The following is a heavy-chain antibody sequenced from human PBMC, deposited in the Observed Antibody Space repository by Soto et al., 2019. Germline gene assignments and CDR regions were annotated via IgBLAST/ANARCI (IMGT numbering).Heavy chain of an antibody. Sequence: ASVKVSCKASGYTFTSYAMHWVRQAPGQRLEWMGWINAGNGNTKYSQKFQGRVTITRDTSASTAYMELSSLRSEDTAVYYCAAIAVAGTGNGYWGQGTLFTVSS. D-gene: IGHD6-19*01. CDR3: AAIAVAGTGNGY. J-gene: IGHJ4*02. V-gene: IGHV1-3*01. CDR1: GYTFTSYA. CDR2: INAGNGNT.